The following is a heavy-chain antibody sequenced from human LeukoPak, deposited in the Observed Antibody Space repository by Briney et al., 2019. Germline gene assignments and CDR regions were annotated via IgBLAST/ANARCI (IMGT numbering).Heavy chain of an antibody. V-gene: IGHV1-8*01. Sequence: ASVKVPCKASGYTFTSYDINWVRQATGQGLEWMGRMNPNSGNTGYAQKFQGRVTMTRNTSISTAYMELSSLRSEDTAVYYCARGASSSWYDYWGQGTLVTVSS. D-gene: IGHD6-13*01. J-gene: IGHJ4*02. CDR3: ARGASSSWYDY. CDR1: GYTFTSYD. CDR2: MNPNSGNT.